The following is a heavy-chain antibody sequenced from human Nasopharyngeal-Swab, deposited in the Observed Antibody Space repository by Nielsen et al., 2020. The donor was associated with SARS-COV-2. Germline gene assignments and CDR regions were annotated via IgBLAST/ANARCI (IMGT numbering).Heavy chain of an antibody. D-gene: IGHD6-13*01. V-gene: IGHV3-48*03. J-gene: IGHJ4*02. Sequence: GGSLRLSCAASGFTFSSYEMNWVRQAPGKGLEWVSYISSSGSTIYYADSVKGRFTISRDNVKNSLYLQMNSLRAEDTAVYYCARVGSSWYSVDYWGQGTLVTVSS. CDR2: ISSSGSTI. CDR3: ARVGSSWYSVDY. CDR1: GFTFSSYE.